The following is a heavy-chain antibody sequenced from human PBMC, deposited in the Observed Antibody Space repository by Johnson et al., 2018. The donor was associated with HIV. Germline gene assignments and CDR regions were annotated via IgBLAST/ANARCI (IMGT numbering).Heavy chain of an antibody. Sequence: QVQLVESGGGVVQPGRSLRLSCAASGFTFSSYAMHWVRQAPGKGLEWVAVISYDGSNKYYADSVQGRFTISRDNSKNTLYLQMNSLRAEDTAVYYCARDDGDAFDIWGQGTMVTVSS. CDR3: ARDDGDAFDI. V-gene: IGHV3-30*04. D-gene: IGHD5-24*01. CDR2: ISYDGSNK. CDR1: GFTFSSYA. J-gene: IGHJ3*02.